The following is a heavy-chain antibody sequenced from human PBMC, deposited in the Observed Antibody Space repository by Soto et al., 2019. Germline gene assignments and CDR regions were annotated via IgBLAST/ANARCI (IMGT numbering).Heavy chain of an antibody. V-gene: IGHV4-4*02. CDR3: AASNYYGSGSYYKPFDY. CDR2: IYQSGST. CDR1: GGSISSSNW. J-gene: IGHJ4*02. Sequence: QVQLQESGPGLVKPSGTLSLTCAVSGGSISSSNWWSWVRQPPGKGLEWIGEIYQSGSTNNNPSPKSRVPISVDKSKNQFPLKLSSVTAADTAVYYCAASNYYGSGSYYKPFDYWGQGTLVTVSS. D-gene: IGHD3-10*01.